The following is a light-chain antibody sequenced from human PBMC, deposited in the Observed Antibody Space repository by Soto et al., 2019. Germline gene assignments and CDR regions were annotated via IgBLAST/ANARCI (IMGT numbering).Light chain of an antibody. J-gene: IGKJ5*01. CDR1: QNINNY. V-gene: IGKV1-33*01. CDR3: QQYENLPT. CDR2: DAS. Sequence: DIQMTQSPSSLSASVADRVTITCQASQNINNYLNWYQQKPGRXPKLLIYDASNLEAGVPSRFRGSGSGTDFPFTISRLQPEGIATYYCQQYENLPTFGQGTRLEIK.